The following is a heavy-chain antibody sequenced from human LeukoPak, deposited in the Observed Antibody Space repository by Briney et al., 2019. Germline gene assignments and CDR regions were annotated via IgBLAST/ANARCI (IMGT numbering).Heavy chain of an antibody. V-gene: IGHV1-69*05. CDR1: GGTFSSYA. CDR3: ARDIRRLGAFDI. CDR2: IIPIFGTA. D-gene: IGHD3-9*01. J-gene: IGHJ3*02. Sequence: SVKVSCKASGGTFSSYAMSWVRQAPGQGLEWMGGIIPIFGTANYAQKFQGRVTITTDESTSTAYMELSSLRSEDTAVYYCARDIRRLGAFDIWGQGTMVTVSS.